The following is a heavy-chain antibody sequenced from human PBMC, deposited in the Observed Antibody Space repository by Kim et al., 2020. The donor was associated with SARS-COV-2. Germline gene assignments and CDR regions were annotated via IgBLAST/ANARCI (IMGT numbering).Heavy chain of an antibody. CDR1: GFTFGSYG. CDR2: ISYDGGNK. J-gene: IGHJ6*02. Sequence: GGSLRLSCAASGFTFGSYGMHWVRQAPGKGLEWVALISYDGGNKYYADSVKGRFTISRDNSKNTLYLQMNSLRAEDTAVYYCTKVLVATINNYYHGMDVWGQGTTVTVSS. D-gene: IGHD5-12*01. CDR3: TKVLVATINNYYHGMDV. V-gene: IGHV3-30*18.